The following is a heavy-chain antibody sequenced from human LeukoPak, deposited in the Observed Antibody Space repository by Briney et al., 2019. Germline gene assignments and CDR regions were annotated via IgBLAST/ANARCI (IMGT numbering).Heavy chain of an antibody. CDR3: ARHFYSGWGNWYFDL. J-gene: IGHJ2*01. Sequence: PSETLSLTCTVSGGSISSYYWSWIRQPPGKGLEWIGYIYYSGSTNYNPSLKSRVTISVDTSKNQFSLKLSSVTAADTAVYYCARHFYSGWGNWYFDLWGRGTLVTVSS. D-gene: IGHD6-19*01. CDR2: IYYSGST. CDR1: GGSISSYY. V-gene: IGHV4-59*08.